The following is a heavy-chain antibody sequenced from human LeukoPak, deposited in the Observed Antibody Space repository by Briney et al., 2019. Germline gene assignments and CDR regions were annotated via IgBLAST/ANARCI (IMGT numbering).Heavy chain of an antibody. V-gene: IGHV3-21*01. CDR2: ISSSSSYI. CDR1: GFTFSSYS. D-gene: IGHD2-2*01. CDR3: ASGPVVPAAMGDY. J-gene: IGHJ4*02. Sequence: PGGSLRLSCAASGFTFSSYSMNWVRQAPGKGLEWVSSISSSSSYIYYADSVKGRFTISRDNAKNSLYLQMNSLRAEDTAVYYCASGPVVPAAMGDYWGQGTLVTVSS.